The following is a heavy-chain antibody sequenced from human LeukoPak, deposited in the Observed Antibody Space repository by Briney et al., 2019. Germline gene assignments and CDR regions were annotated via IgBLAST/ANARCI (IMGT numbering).Heavy chain of an antibody. CDR1: GYSFTSYY. J-gene: IGHJ5*02. CDR3: ARVGASFTSSGWFDP. CDR2: INPSGGGT. Sequence: APVKVSCKASGYSFTSYYMHWVRQAPGQGLEWMGIINPSGGGTRYAQKLQGRVTMTRDTSTSTVYLELSSLRSEDTAVYYCARVGASFTSSGWFDPWGQGTLVTVSS. V-gene: IGHV1-46*04. D-gene: IGHD2-2*01.